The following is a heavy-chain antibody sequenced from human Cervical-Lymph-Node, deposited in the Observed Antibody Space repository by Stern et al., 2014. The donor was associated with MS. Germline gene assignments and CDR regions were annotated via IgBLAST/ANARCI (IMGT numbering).Heavy chain of an antibody. CDR2: ISPYNGNT. D-gene: IGHD4-11*01. Sequence: VQLVESGAEVKKPGASVNVSCKTSGYTFTYYAISWIRQAPGQGLEWVGWISPYNGNTNFVKKLQGRVAMTTDTSTSTAYMELRSLRSDDTAVYYCARDDDYTRRAIDYWGQGTLVTVSS. V-gene: IGHV1-18*01. CDR3: ARDDDYTRRAIDY. J-gene: IGHJ4*02. CDR1: GYTFTYYA.